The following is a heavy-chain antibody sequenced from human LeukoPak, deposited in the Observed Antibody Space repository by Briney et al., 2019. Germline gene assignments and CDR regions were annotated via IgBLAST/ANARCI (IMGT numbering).Heavy chain of an antibody. Sequence: SVKVSCKASGGTFSSYAISWVRQAPGQGLEWMGRIIPIFGIANYAQKFKGRVTITADKAKSTAHKELRHLRSEDTAVYYCAREDIVATTWAWGMDVWGQGTTVTGSS. J-gene: IGHJ6*02. CDR1: GGTFSSYA. CDR2: IIPIFGIA. D-gene: IGHD5-12*01. V-gene: IGHV1-69*04. CDR3: AREDIVATTWAWGMDV.